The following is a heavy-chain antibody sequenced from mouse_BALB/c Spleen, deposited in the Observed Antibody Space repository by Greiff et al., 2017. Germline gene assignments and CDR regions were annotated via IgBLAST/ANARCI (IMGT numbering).Heavy chain of an antibody. V-gene: IGHV1-69*01. CDR3: ARGGIYYGGAMDY. J-gene: IGHJ4*01. D-gene: IGHD2-1*01. CDR1: GYTFTDYW. Sequence: VQLQQPGAELVMPWASVKMSCKASGYTFTDYWMHWVKQRPGQGLEWIGAIDTSDSYTSYNQKFKGKATLTVDESSSTAYMQLSSLTSEDSAVYYCARGGIYYGGAMDYWGQGTSVTVSS. CDR2: IDTSDSYT.